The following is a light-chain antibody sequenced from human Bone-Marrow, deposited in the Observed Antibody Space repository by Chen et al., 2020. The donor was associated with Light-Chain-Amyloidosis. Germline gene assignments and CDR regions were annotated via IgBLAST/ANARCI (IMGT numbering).Light chain of an antibody. Sequence: EIVLTQSPGTLSLSPGEGVNLSCRASQTISSNYLTWYQQKFGQAPRLLIYGSSSRATGIPDRFTGSGSGTDFTLTINRLEPEDCAMYYCQQYGTSPLTFGGGTKVEIK. CDR2: GSS. CDR3: QQYGTSPLT. CDR1: QTISSNY. V-gene: IGKV3-20*01. J-gene: IGKJ4*01.